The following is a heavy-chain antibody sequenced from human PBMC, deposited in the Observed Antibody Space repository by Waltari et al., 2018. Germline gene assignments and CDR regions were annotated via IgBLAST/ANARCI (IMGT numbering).Heavy chain of an antibody. CDR2: GGPYVGET. V-gene: IGHV1-69-2*01. CDR3: ATDRGAARPSDY. Sequence: EVQLVQSGAEVKKPGATVKISCKASGYTFTDYYMHWVQQAPGKGLEWMGRGGPYVGETISPSPFPRVFPLPSYPSPPTAYMELSSLRSEDTAVYYCATDRGAARPSDYWGQGTLVTVSS. CDR1: GYTFTDYY. D-gene: IGHD6-6*01. J-gene: IGHJ4*02.